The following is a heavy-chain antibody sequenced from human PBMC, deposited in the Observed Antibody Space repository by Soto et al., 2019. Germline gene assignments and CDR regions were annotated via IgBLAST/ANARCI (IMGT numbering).Heavy chain of an antibody. J-gene: IGHJ4*02. CDR3: ATSYGNAWYTY. CDR1: GAAVTSTSYS. CDR2: VYYRGST. D-gene: IGHD6-13*01. Sequence: SETLSLTCTFSGAAVTSTSYSWGWIRQSPGKGLEWIGGVYYRGSTYYNPSLKSRVAISVDASKNQFTLQLTSVTVEDTAVYYCATSYGNAWYTYWGQGTQVTVSS. V-gene: IGHV4-39*06.